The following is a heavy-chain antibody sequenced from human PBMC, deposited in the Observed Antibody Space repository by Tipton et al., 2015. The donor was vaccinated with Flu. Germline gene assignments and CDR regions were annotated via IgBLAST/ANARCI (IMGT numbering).Heavy chain of an antibody. D-gene: IGHD1-26*01. Sequence: QLVQSGAEVKKPGSSVKVSCKASGGTFTGYYMHWVRQAPGQGLEWMGWINPNSGGINYAQKFQGRVTMTRDTSISTAYMELSRLRSDDTAVYYCARDGVGATYFDYWGQGTLVTVSS. V-gene: IGHV1-2*02. CDR2: INPNSGGI. CDR1: GGTFTGYY. J-gene: IGHJ4*02. CDR3: ARDGVGATYFDY.